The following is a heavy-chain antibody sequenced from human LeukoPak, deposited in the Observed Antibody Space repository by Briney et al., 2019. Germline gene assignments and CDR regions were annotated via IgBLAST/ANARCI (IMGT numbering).Heavy chain of an antibody. D-gene: IGHD2-8*01. J-gene: IGHJ4*02. CDR1: GGTFSSFA. V-gene: IGHV1-69*04. CDR2: IIPILGIS. CDR3: ARESNPIYCTNGVCPIDS. Sequence: SVKVSCKASGGTFSSFAVSWVRQAPGQGLEWMGRIIPILGISNYAHKFQGSVTLTADESTNTVYMELSSLRSEDTAVYYCARESNPIYCTNGVCPIDSWGQGTLVIVSS.